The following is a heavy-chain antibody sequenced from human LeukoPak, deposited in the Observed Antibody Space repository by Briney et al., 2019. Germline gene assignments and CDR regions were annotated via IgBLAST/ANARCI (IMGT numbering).Heavy chain of an antibody. Sequence: GASVRVSCKASGYTFTSYGISWVRQAPGQGLEWMGWISDYNGNTNYAQKLQGRVTMTTDTSTRTAYMELRSLRCDDTAVYYCANTCGYSSSWYGGENWFDPWGQGTLVTVSS. CDR1: GYTFTSYG. CDR2: ISDYNGNT. D-gene: IGHD6-13*01. J-gene: IGHJ5*02. V-gene: IGHV1-18*01. CDR3: ANTCGYSSSWYGGENWFDP.